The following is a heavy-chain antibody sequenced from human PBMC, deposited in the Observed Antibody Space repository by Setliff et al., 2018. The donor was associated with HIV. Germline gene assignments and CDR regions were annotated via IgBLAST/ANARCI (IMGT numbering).Heavy chain of an antibody. CDR2: LYPGGSA. CDR1: RLTLSSNY. J-gene: IGHJ5*02. V-gene: IGHV3-66*02. D-gene: IGHD4-17*01. CDR3: AKLTRLKASFPTDYLNP. Sequence: GGSLRLSCTASRLTLSSNYMTWVRQSPGKGLEWVSTLYPGGSAYYADSIKGRFTISRENAKNTLYLQMDSLRSEDTAVYFCAKLTRLKASFPTDYLNPWGQGILVTVSS.